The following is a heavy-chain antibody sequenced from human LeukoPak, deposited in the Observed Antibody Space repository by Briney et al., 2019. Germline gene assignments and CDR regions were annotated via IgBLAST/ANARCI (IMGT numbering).Heavy chain of an antibody. J-gene: IGHJ4*02. Sequence: PGGSLRLSCAASGFTFDDYAMHWVRQAPGKGLEWVSGINWNSGSIDSADSVKGRFTISRDNAVNSLYLQMNSLRAEDTALYYCAKGYCISTKCFFDYWGQGTLVTVSS. CDR1: GFTFDDYA. CDR2: INWNSGSI. V-gene: IGHV3-9*01. D-gene: IGHD2-2*01. CDR3: AKGYCISTKCFFDY.